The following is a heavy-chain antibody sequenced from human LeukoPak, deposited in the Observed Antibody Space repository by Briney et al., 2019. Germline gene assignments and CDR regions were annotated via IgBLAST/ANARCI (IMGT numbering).Heavy chain of an antibody. D-gene: IGHD1-14*01. CDR2: IGSSATTM. V-gene: IGHV3-48*01. Sequence: GGSLRLSCTVSGFTFSRYTMNWVRQAPGKGLEWVSSIGSSATTMYYADSVKGRFTISRDNAKTSVFLQMNNLRAEDTAVYYCARGVEPLAANTLAYWGQGTLVTVSS. J-gene: IGHJ4*02. CDR3: ARGVEPLAANTLAY. CDR1: GFTFSRYT.